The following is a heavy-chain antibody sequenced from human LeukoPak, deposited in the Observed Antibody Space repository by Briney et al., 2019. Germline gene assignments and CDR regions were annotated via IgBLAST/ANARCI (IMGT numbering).Heavy chain of an antibody. V-gene: IGHV1-18*01. D-gene: IGHD3-3*01. CDR1: GYTFTSYG. J-gene: IGHJ4*02. CDR2: ISAYNGNT. CDR3: ARGPITIFGVVIPFDY. Sequence: ASVKVSCKASGYTFTSYGISWVRQAPGQGLEGMGWISAYNGNTNYARKLQGRVTMTTDTSTSTAYMELRSLRSDDTAVYYCARGPITIFGVVIPFDYWGQGTLVTVSS.